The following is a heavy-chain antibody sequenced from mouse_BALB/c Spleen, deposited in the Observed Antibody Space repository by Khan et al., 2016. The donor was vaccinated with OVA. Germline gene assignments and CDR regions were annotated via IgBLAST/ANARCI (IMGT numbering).Heavy chain of an antibody. V-gene: IGHV3-2*02. CDR1: GYSITSDYA. Sequence: EVQLQESGPGLVKPSQSLSLTCTVTGYSITSDYAWNWIRQFPGNKLEWMGHISYSGNTKYNPSLKSRISVTRDTSKNQFFLQLNSVTAEDTAKYYCARVYGGDFDYWGQGTTLTVSS. CDR3: ARVYGGDFDY. J-gene: IGHJ2*01. D-gene: IGHD2-10*02. CDR2: ISYSGNT.